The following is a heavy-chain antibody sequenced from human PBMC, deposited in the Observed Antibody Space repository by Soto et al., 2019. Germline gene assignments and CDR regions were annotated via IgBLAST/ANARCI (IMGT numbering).Heavy chain of an antibody. V-gene: IGHV4-30-2*01. CDR2: IYHSGST. CDR1: GGSISSGGYS. J-gene: IGHJ4*02. D-gene: IGHD3-22*01. CDR3: ARTSDSSGYFDY. Sequence: SETLSLTXAVSGGSISSGGYSWSWIRQPPGKGLEWIGYIYHSGSTYYNPSLKSRVTISVDRPKNQFSLKLSSVTAADTAVYYCARTSDSSGYFDYWGQGTLVTVSS.